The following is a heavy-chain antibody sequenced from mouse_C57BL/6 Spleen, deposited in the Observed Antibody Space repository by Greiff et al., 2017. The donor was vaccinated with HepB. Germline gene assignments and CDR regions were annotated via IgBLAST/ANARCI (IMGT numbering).Heavy chain of an antibody. D-gene: IGHD2-5*01. J-gene: IGHJ4*01. V-gene: IGHV1-82*01. CDR2: IYPGDGDT. CDR3: TREVYYSNYYAMDD. Sequence: VQLQQSGPELVKPGASVKISCKASGYAFSSSWMNWVKQRPGKGLEWIGRIYPGDGDTNYNGKFKGKATLTADKSSSTAYMQLSSLTSEDSAVFFCTREVYYSNYYAMDDWGKGTSVTVSS. CDR1: GYAFSSSW.